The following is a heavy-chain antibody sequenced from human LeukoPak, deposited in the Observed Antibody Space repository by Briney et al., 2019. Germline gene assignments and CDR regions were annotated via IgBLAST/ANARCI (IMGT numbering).Heavy chain of an antibody. CDR1: GGSFSGYY. CDR2: INHSGST. J-gene: IGHJ6*02. D-gene: IGHD3-10*01. V-gene: IGHV4-34*01. CDR3: ARVRTYYYGSGSFTHYYYYGMDV. Sequence: SETLSLTCAVYGGSFSGYYWSWIRQPPGKGLEWIGEINHSGSTNYNPSLKSRVAISVDTSKNQFSLKRSSVTAADTAVYYCARVRTYYYGSGSFTHYYYYGMDVWGQGTTVTVSS.